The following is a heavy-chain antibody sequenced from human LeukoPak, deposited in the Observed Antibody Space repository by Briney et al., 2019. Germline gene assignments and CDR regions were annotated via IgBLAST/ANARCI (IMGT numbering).Heavy chain of an antibody. Sequence: SETLSLTCTVSGGPVSSSRYYWGWVRQSPEKGLECIGTIYYAGYTYYNPSLESRLTISVDTSKNQFSLKLRSVTAADTAVYYCATWDSGRYSQIDNWGQGTLVTVSS. J-gene: IGHJ4*02. CDR3: ATWDSGRYSQIDN. D-gene: IGHD1-26*01. CDR1: GGPVSSSRYY. CDR2: IYYAGYT. V-gene: IGHV4-39*01.